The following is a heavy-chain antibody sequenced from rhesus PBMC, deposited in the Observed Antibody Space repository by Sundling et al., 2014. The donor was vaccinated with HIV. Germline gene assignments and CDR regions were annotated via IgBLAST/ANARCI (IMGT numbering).Heavy chain of an antibody. J-gene: IGHJ6*01. CDR3: AKMGGYCTTTTCPNYGLDS. D-gene: IGHD2-2*01. V-gene: IGHV3-103*01. CDR2: ISSGGVGT. Sequence: EVQLVESGGGLVQPGGSLRLSCAASGFTFSSYGMHWVRQAPGKGLEWISVISSGGVGTYYADSVKGRFTISRDNSKNTLSLQMNSLRAEDTAVYYCAKMGGYCTTTTCPNYGLDSWAKGSSSSS. CDR1: GFTFSSYG.